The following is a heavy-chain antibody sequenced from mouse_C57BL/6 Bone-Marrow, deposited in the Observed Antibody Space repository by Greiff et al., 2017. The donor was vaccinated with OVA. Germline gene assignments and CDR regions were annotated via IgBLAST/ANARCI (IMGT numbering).Heavy chain of an antibody. V-gene: IGHV5-4*01. CDR3: ARDRGTTVFDY. J-gene: IGHJ2*01. CDR1: GFTFSSYA. CDR2: ISDGGSYT. D-gene: IGHD1-1*01. Sequence: EVKVEESGGGLVKPGGSLKLSCAASGFTFSSYAMSWVRQTPEKRLEWVATISDGGSYTYYPDNVKGRFTISRDNAKNNLYLQMSHLKSEDTAMYYCARDRGTTVFDYWGQGTTLTVSS.